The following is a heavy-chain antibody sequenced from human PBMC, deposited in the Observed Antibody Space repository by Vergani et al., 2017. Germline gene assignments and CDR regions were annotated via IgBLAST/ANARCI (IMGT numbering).Heavy chain of an antibody. J-gene: IGHJ6*02. V-gene: IGHV1-2*02. CDR3: ARDRVAYSGFYYGMDV. Sequence: QVHLVQSGAEVKKPGASVKVSCQTSGYTISAYYIHWVRQAPGQGLEWMGWVNPNSGYTNYAQKFQGRVTMTRDMAINTTYMELSRLTSDDTAVYYCARDRVAYSGFYYGMDVWGQGTTVTVSS. D-gene: IGHD3-10*01. CDR1: GYTISAYY. CDR2: VNPNSGYT.